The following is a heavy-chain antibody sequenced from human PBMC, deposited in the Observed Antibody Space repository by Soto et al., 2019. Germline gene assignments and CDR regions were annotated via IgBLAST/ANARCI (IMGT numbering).Heavy chain of an antibody. CDR1: GYSFTSYW. CDR2: IYPGDSDT. CDR3: ASGIGIVGASYYYGMDV. V-gene: IGHV5-51*01. Sequence: PGESLKISGKGSGYSFTSYWIGWVRQMPGKGLEWMGIIYPGDSDTRYSPSFQGQVTISADKSISTAYLQWSSLKASDTAMYYCASGIGIVGASYYYGMDVWGQGTTVTVSS. D-gene: IGHD1-26*01. J-gene: IGHJ6*02.